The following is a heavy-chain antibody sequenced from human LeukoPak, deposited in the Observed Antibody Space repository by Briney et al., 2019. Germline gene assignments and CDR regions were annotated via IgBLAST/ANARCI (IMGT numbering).Heavy chain of an antibody. D-gene: IGHD3-3*01. CDR2: ISSDSSNK. V-gene: IGHV3-30*04. Sequence: TGGSLRLSCAASGFNFNRFAMHWVRQVPGRGLEWVAVISSDSSNKDYVESVRGRFTISRENSVNTLYLEMNTLTTDDAGVYYCAKVRRMEWMTPLSDDFDVWGQGTMVTVSS. J-gene: IGHJ3*01. CDR3: AKVRRMEWMTPLSDDFDV. CDR1: GFNFNRFA.